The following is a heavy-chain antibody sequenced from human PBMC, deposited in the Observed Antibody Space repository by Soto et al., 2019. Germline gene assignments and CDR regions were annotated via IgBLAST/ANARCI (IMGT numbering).Heavy chain of an antibody. V-gene: IGHV4-59*01. CDR3: ARDRLANWFDP. D-gene: IGHD3-9*01. CDR2: IYYSGST. J-gene: IGHJ5*02. Sequence: KPSETLSLTCTVSGGSISSYYWNWIRQPPGKGLEWIGYIYYSGSTKYNPSLKSRVTISVDTSKNQSSLKLSSVTAADTAVYYCARDRLANWFDPWGQGTLVTVSS. CDR1: GGSISSYY.